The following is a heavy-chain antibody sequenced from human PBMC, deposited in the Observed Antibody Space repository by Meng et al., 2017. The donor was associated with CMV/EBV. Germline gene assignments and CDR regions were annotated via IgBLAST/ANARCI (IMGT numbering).Heavy chain of an antibody. D-gene: IGHD3-22*01. CDR1: GYTFTSYD. V-gene: IGHV1-8*01. CDR2: MNPNSGNT. J-gene: IGHJ6*02. Sequence: ASVKVSCKASGYTFTSYDINWVRQATGQGLEWMGWMNPNSGNTGYAQKFQGRVTMTRNTSISTAYMELSSLRSEDTAVYYCATVGYYYYGMDVWGQGTTVTVSS. CDR3: ATVGYYYYGMDV.